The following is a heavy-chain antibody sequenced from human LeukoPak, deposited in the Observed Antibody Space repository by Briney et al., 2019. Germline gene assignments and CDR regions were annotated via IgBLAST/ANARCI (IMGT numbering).Heavy chain of an antibody. CDR1: GGSINSHSYY. CDR2: VYYDGSS. D-gene: IGHD5-24*01. J-gene: IGHJ4*02. V-gene: IGHV4-39*01. Sequence: SETLSLTCTVSGGSINSHSYYWGWIRQPPGKGLEWIGSVYYDGSSYSNPSLKSRVAGFVDTSRDQFSLDLSFVTAADTALYYCVRHISTNTGYFDSCGQGTLVSVSS. CDR3: VRHISTNTGYFDS.